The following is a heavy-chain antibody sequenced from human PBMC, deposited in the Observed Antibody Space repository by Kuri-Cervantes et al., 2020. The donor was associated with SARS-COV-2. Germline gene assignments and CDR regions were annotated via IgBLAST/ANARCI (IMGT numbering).Heavy chain of an antibody. V-gene: IGHV1-18*01. Sequence: ASVKVSCKASGYTFTSYGISWVRQAPGQGLEWMGWISAYNGNTNYAQKFQGRVTMTRDTSTSTVYMELSSLRSGDTAVYYCASTILGLNSSGWYGYFDYWGQGTLVTVSS. CDR3: ASTILGLNSSGWYGYFDY. CDR2: ISAYNGNT. D-gene: IGHD6-19*01. J-gene: IGHJ4*02. CDR1: GYTFTSYG.